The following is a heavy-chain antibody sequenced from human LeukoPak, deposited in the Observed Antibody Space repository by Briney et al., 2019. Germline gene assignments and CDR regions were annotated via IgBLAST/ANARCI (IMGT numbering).Heavy chain of an antibody. Sequence: GGSLRLSCAASRFTFSDSYTSWIRQVPGKGLEWISYISSSGGTIYYADSVKGRFTISRDNAKNSLYLQMNSLRAEDTAVYYCAKEGGDWGEGYFDYWGQGTLVTVSS. CDR1: RFTFSDSY. V-gene: IGHV3-11*01. CDR3: AKEGGDWGEGYFDY. CDR2: ISSSGGTI. D-gene: IGHD7-27*01. J-gene: IGHJ4*02.